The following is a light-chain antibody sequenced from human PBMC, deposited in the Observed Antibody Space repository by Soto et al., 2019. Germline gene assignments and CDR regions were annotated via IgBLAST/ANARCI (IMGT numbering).Light chain of an antibody. CDR1: QSVSNNY. J-gene: IGKJ1*01. Sequence: EIGLTQSPATLSLSRGERATLSCRASQSVSNNYLAWYQQKPGQAPRLLIYGASNRATGIPDRLSGSGSGTDFTLTISRLEPEDFAVYYCQQYGSSPRTFGQGTKV. CDR3: QQYGSSPRT. V-gene: IGKV3-20*01. CDR2: GAS.